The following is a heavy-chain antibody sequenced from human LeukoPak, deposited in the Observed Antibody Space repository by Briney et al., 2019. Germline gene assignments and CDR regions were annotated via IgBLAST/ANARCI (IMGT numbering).Heavy chain of an antibody. CDR1: GYSFTSYW. CDR3: ARLEERGATTELFDY. CDR2: IYPGDSDT. D-gene: IGHD1-26*01. V-gene: IGHV5-51*01. Sequence: GESLKISWKGSGYSFTSYWIGWVRQMPGKGLEWMGIIYPGDSDTRYSPSFQGQVTISADKSVSTAYLQWSSLKASDTAMYYCARLEERGATTELFDYWGQGSLVTVSS. J-gene: IGHJ4*02.